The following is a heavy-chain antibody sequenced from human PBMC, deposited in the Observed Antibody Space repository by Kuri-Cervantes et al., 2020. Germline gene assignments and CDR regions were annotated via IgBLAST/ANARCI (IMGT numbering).Heavy chain of an antibody. V-gene: IGHV4-39*07. D-gene: IGHD3-3*02. J-gene: IGHJ4*02. CDR1: GGSISSSSYY. CDR3: AMRRIFEGY. Sequence: SETLSLTCTVSGGSISSSSYYWGWIRQPPGKGLEWIGSIYYSGSTYYNPSLKSRVTISVDTSKNQFSLKLSSVTAADTAVYYCAMRRIFEGYWGQGTLVTVSS. CDR2: IYYSGST.